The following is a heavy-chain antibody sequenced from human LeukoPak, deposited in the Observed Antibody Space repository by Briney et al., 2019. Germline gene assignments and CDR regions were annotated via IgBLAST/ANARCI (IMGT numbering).Heavy chain of an antibody. CDR1: GYTFTSYV. CDR3: ARRNVRRAVAGTSLDVDY. CDR2: ISAYNGNT. D-gene: IGHD6-19*01. J-gene: IGHJ4*02. Sequence: GASVKVSCKASGYTFTSYVISWVRQAPGQGREWMGWISAYNGNTNYAKKIQGRVTMTTGTSTSTAYMELRSLRSDDTAVYYCARRNVRRAVAGTSLDVDYLGQGTLVTVSS. V-gene: IGHV1-18*01.